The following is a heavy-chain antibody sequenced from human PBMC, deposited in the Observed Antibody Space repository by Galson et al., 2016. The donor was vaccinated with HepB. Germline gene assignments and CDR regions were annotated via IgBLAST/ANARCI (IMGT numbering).Heavy chain of an antibody. CDR2: ISSTSSTI. Sequence: SLRLSCAASAFTFSSYSMNWVRQAPGKGLEWISYISSTSSTIYYADSVKGRFTISRDNAGNSLFLQMNSLRAEDTAVYYCVRGAGLLYSSSWLNFDYWGQGSLVIVSS. V-gene: IGHV3-48*04. CDR1: AFTFSSYS. D-gene: IGHD6-13*01. J-gene: IGHJ4*02. CDR3: VRGAGLLYSSSWLNFDY.